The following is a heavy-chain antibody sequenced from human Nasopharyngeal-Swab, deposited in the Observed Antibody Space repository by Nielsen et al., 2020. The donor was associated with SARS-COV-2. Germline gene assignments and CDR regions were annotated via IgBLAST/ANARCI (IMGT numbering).Heavy chain of an antibody. J-gene: IGHJ4*02. CDR3: ARAGGWLQWIDY. V-gene: IGHV4-59*01. Sequence: SETLSLTCTVPGGPISSYYWSWIRQPPGKGLEWIGYIYYSGSTNYNPSLKSRVTISVDTSKNQFSLKLSSVTAADTAVYYCARAGGWLQWIDYWGQGTLVTVSS. D-gene: IGHD5-24*01. CDR1: GGPISSYY. CDR2: IYYSGST.